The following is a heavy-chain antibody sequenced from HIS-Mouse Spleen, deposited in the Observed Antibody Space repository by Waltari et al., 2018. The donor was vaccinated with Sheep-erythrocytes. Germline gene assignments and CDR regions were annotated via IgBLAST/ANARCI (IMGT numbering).Heavy chain of an antibody. J-gene: IGHJ4*02. CDR3: ARVASGATFDY. CDR1: GFTFSSYS. CDR2: ISSSSSYI. D-gene: IGHD1-26*01. Sequence: EVQLVESGGGLVKPGGSLRLSCAASGFTFSSYSMNWVRQAPGKVRDWVSSISSSSSYIYYADSVKGRFTISRDNAKNSLYLQMNSLGAEDTAVYYCARVASGATFDYWGQGTLVTVSS. V-gene: IGHV3-21*01.